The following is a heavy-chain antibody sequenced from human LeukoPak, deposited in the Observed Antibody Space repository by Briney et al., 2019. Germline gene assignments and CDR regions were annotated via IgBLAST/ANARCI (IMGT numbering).Heavy chain of an antibody. CDR2: MKPNSGNT. CDR1: GYTFTSYV. Sequence: ASVKVSCKASGYTFTSYVINWVRPATGQGREWMGWMKPNSGNTGYAQKFQGRVTMTRNTSISTAYMELSSLRSEDTAVYYCARGQRDGSLDYWGQGTLVTVSS. CDR3: ARGQRDGSLDY. J-gene: IGHJ4*02. D-gene: IGHD2-2*01. V-gene: IGHV1-8*01.